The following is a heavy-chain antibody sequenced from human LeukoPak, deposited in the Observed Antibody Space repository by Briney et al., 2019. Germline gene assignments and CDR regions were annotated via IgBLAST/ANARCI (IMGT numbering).Heavy chain of an antibody. CDR1: GFSFSSYW. CDR3: ARGVDFAY. D-gene: IGHD3-16*01. CDR2: INSDGTHR. Sequence: GGSQRLSCAGSGFSFSSYWMHWVRQTPDKGLVWVSRINSDGTHRTYADSVKGRFTISRDNANKTLYLQMDSLSAEDTAIYYCARGVDFAYWGQGSQVTVSS. V-gene: IGHV3-74*03. J-gene: IGHJ4*02.